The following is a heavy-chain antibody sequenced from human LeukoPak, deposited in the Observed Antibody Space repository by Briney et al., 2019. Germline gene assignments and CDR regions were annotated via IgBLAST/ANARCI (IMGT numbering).Heavy chain of an antibody. V-gene: IGHV3-33*01. CDR3: ARSQSSSLIDY. J-gene: IGHJ4*02. CDR1: GFSFSAYG. D-gene: IGHD6-13*01. Sequence: GGSLRLSCAASGFSFSAYGVHWVRQAPGKGLEWVVVIWYDGSSKDYADSVKGRFTLSRDNSKNTLYLQMNSLTVEDTAVYYCARSQSSSLIDYWGQGTLVTVSS. CDR2: IWYDGSSK.